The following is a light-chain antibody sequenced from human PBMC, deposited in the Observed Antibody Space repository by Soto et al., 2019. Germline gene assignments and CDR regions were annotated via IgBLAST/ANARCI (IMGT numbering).Light chain of an antibody. J-gene: IGKJ3*01. CDR1: QRISSY. V-gene: IGKV1-39*01. CDR2: AAS. CDR3: QQSYNTPFT. Sequence: DIQMTQSPSSLSASVGDRVTITCRASQRISSYLNWYQQNPEKAPKILIYAASSLKSGVPSRFSGSGSETDFTLTISSLQPEDFATYYCQQSYNTPFTFGPGTKVDIK.